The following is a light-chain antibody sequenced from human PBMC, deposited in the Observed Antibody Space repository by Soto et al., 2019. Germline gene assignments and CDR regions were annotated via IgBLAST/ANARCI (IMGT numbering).Light chain of an antibody. Sequence: QSALTQPASVPGPPGQSIPISGPGTSIDVGGFNHVSWYQQHPGKAPKLMIYDVTDRPSGVSNRFSGSKSGNTASLAISGLQAEDEADYYCNSYTSTNTLVFGGGTKLTVL. J-gene: IGLJ2*01. CDR1: SIDVGGFNH. V-gene: IGLV2-14*03. CDR2: DVT. CDR3: NSYTSTNTLV.